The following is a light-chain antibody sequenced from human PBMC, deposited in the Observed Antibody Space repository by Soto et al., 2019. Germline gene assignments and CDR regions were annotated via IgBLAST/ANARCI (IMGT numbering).Light chain of an antibody. CDR3: QQHRNLRGII. J-gene: IGKJ5*01. CDR2: DAS. V-gene: IGKV3-11*01. Sequence: EIVLTKSPATLSLSPGEIATLSCSASQSVSSYLAWYQQKPGQAPRLLLYDASNRATGIPARFSGSGSGTDFTLTISSLEPEDFAVYYCQQHRNLRGIIFVQGTRLEI. CDR1: QSVSSY.